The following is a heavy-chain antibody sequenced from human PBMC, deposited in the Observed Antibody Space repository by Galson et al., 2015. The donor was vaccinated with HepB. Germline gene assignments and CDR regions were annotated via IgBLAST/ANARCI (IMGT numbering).Heavy chain of an antibody. J-gene: IGHJ3*02. D-gene: IGHD5-18*01. CDR2: IRSKAYGGTT. CDR1: GFTFGDYA. V-gene: IGHV3-49*03. CDR3: AKDSGYSYGERAFDI. Sequence: SLRLSCAASGFTFGDYAMSWFRQAPGKGLEWVGFIRSKAYGGTTEYAASVKGRFTISRDNSKNTLYLQMNSLRAEDTAVYYCAKDSGYSYGERAFDIWGQGTMVTVSS.